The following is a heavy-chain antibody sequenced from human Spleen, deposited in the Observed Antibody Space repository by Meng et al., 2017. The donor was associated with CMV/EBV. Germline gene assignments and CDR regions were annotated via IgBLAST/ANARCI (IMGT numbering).Heavy chain of an antibody. Sequence: GESLKISCAASGFTFDDYGMSWVRQSPGKGLVWVSRINPDATNTAYADSVKGRFTISRDNAKNTLYLQMNSLRAEDTAVYYCARSVIVVVPAAINYWGQGTLVTVSS. J-gene: IGHJ4*02. CDR1: GFTFDDYG. V-gene: IGHV3-74*01. CDR3: ARSVIVVVPAAINY. D-gene: IGHD2-2*01. CDR2: INPDATNT.